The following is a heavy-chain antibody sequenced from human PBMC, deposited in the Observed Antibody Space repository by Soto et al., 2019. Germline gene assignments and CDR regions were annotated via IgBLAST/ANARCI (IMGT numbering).Heavy chain of an antibody. CDR2: ISLYSDGT. CDR1: GYTFSDYG. J-gene: IGHJ5*02. D-gene: IGHD2-2*01. V-gene: IGHV1-18*01. Sequence: ASVKVSCKTSGYTFSDYGIAWVRQAPGQPLEWLGWISLYSDGTNYAQKFQGRVSMTTDTSTTTAYMELRSLRSDDTAVYYCARVVPGAEAWFGPWGQGTLVTVSS. CDR3: ARVVPGAEAWFGP.